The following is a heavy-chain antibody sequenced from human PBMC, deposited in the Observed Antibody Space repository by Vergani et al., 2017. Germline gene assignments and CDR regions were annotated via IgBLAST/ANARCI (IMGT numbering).Heavy chain of an antibody. CDR1: GFTFTNFA. CDR2: ISGSGGFT. J-gene: IGHJ4*02. CDR3: AKDNVPGYYDSSGYCDY. D-gene: IGHD3-22*01. Sequence: VQLVESAGGVVQPGGSLRLSCAASGFTFTNFAMTWVRQAPGEGLEWVSGISGSGGFTYYADSVKGRFTISRDNSKNTMFLQMNNLRAEDTAVYYCAKDNVPGYYDSSGYCDYWGQGTLVTVSS. V-gene: IGHV3-23*04.